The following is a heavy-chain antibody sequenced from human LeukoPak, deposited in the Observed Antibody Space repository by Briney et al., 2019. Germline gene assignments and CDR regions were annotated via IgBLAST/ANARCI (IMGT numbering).Heavy chain of an antibody. J-gene: IGHJ4*02. CDR1: AFTFEDYA. Sequence: GGSLRLSCAASAFTFEDYAIDWVRQAPGKGLEWVSRISGNGGGTYYADSVKGRFTISRDNSKNSLYLQMNSLRTEDTALYYCAKEFFGTSFGGYYFFDYWGQGTLVTVSS. CDR2: ISGNGGGT. V-gene: IGHV3-43*02. CDR3: AKEFFGTSFGGYYFFDY. D-gene: IGHD6-6*01.